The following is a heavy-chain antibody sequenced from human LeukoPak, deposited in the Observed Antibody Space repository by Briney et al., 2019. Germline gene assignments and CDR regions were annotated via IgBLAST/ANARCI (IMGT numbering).Heavy chain of an antibody. CDR1: GFTFSNAW. CDR3: TTDRTMKGY. D-gene: IGHD3-22*01. CDR2: IRSKNDGGTI. Sequence: GGSLRLSCAASGFTFSNAWMAWVRQAPGKGLEWVGRIRSKNDGGTIGYAAPVKDRFAISRDDSKNTLYLQMNSLEIEDTAVYFCTTDRTMKGYWGQGTLVTDSS. V-gene: IGHV3-15*01. J-gene: IGHJ4*02.